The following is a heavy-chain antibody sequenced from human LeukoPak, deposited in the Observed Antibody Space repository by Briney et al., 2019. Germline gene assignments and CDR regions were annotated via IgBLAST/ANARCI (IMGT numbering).Heavy chain of an antibody. V-gene: IGHV3-7*03. CDR2: IKQDGSEE. Sequence: GGSLRLSCAASTFTFSNYWMSWVRQAPGKGLEWVANIKQDGSEEYYVDSVKGRFTISRDNAKTSLYPQMNSLRAEDTAVYYCARDVLAAGATGTFDIWGQGTMVTVSS. D-gene: IGHD1-14*01. J-gene: IGHJ3*02. CDR1: TFTFSNYW. CDR3: ARDVLAAGATGTFDI.